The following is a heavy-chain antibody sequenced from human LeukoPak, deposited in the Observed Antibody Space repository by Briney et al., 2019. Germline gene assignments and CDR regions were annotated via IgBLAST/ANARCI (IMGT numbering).Heavy chain of an antibody. CDR3: ARGGYCSGGSCSPYYFDY. Sequence: SVKVSCKASGGTFSSYAISWVRQAPGQGLEWMGRIIPIFGTANYAQKFQGRVTITTDESTSTAYMELSSLRSEDTAVYHCARGGYCSGGSCSPYYFDYWGQGTLVTVSS. J-gene: IGHJ4*02. CDR2: IIPIFGTA. CDR1: GGTFSSYA. D-gene: IGHD2-15*01. V-gene: IGHV1-69*05.